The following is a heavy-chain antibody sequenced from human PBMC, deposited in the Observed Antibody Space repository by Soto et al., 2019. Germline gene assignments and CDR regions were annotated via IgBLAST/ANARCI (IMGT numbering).Heavy chain of an antibody. CDR1: SGSISVANVF. J-gene: IGHJ4*02. D-gene: IGHD1-20*01. Sequence: PLETLSLACAVSSGSISVANVFWGWVRQPPGKGLAWSGNIDYSGTAYFSPSLATRVTVHVDTSKNQFSRTLYSVTAADTAVYYCASITGRHLDYWGQGILVTVS. V-gene: IGHV4-39*01. CDR2: IDYSGTA. CDR3: ASITGRHLDY.